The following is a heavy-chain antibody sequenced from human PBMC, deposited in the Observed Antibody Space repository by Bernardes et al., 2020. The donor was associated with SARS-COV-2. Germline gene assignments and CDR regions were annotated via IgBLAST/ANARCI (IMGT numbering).Heavy chain of an antibody. CDR2: ISTSSTYI. D-gene: IGHD1-7*01. CDR1: GFTFNSYS. CDR3: ARESDWNYVFDY. Sequence: GGSLRLSCAASGFTFNSYSMNWVRQAPGKGLEWVSSISTSSTYISYADSVKGRFTISRDNAKNSLYLQMNSLRAEDTAVYFCARESDWNYVFDYWGQGTLVTVSS. J-gene: IGHJ4*02. V-gene: IGHV3-21*01.